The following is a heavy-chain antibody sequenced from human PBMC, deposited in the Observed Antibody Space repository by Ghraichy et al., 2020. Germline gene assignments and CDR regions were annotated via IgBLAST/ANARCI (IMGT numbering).Heavy chain of an antibody. CDR2: LNPDGSAK. D-gene: IGHD7-27*01. CDR3: AKDPNWGSGY. V-gene: IGHV3-7*05. Sequence: LSLTCSASGFTFNTQWMSWVRQAPGKGLEWVSLLNPDGSAKYYADSVKGRFTISRDNDKNSLYLQMNSLRDEDTAVYYCAKDPNWGSGYWGQGTLVTVSS. CDR1: GFTFNTQW. J-gene: IGHJ4*02.